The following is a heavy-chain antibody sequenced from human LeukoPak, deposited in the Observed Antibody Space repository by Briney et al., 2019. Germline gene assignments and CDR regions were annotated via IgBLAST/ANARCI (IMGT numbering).Heavy chain of an antibody. CDR2: IYHSGST. D-gene: IGHD5-18*01. J-gene: IGHJ4*02. Sequence: SETLSLTCAVSGGSISSGGYSWSWIRQPPGKGLEWIGYIYHSGSTYYNPSLKSRVTISVDRSKNQFSLKLSSVTAADTAVCYCARVRYSYGLNYFDYWGQGTLVTVSS. CDR1: GGSISSGGYS. V-gene: IGHV4-30-2*01. CDR3: ARVRYSYGLNYFDY.